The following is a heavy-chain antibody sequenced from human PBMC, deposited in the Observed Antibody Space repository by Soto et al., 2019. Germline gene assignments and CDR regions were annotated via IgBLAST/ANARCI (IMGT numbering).Heavy chain of an antibody. V-gene: IGHV2-70*01. CDR3: ERAFMNTVTALDF. CDR1: GFSLSTSGMS. Sequence: SGPTLVNPTETLTLTCTFSGFSLSTSGMSESWIRQPPGKAPEWLALLDWDDGKYYSPSLTTRLTISKGTSKNQVVLKMTNMEPVDKATYYCERAFMNTVTALDFWGQGTLVTVSS. CDR2: LDWDDGK. D-gene: IGHD4-17*01. J-gene: IGHJ4*02.